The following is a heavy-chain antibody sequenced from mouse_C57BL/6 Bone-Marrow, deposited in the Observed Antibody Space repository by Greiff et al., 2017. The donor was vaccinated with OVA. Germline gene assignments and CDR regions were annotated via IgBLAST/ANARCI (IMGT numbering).Heavy chain of an antibody. CDR3: ARDSYYYGSSFHYFDY. CDR2: IYPRSGNT. J-gene: IGHJ2*01. D-gene: IGHD1-1*01. Sequence: VQLQQSGAELARPGASVKLSCKASGYTFTSYGISWVKQRTGQGLEWIGEIYPRSGNTYYNEKFKGQATLTADKSSSTAYMELRSLTSEDSAVYFGARDSYYYGSSFHYFDYWGKGTTLTVSS. CDR1: GYTFTSYG. V-gene: IGHV1-81*01.